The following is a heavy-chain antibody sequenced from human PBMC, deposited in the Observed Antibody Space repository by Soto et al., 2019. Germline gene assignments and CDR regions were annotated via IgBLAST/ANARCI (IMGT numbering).Heavy chain of an antibody. CDR1: GFTFSSYG. CDR2: ISYVGSNK. V-gene: IGHV3-30*18. D-gene: IGHD6-13*01. CDR3: AKDPAAGNWFDP. J-gene: IGHJ5*02. Sequence: QVQLVESGGGVVQPGRSLRLSCAASGFTFSSYGMHWVRQAPGKGLEWVAVISYVGSNKYYADSVKGRFTISRDNSKNTLYLQMNSLRAEDTAVYYCAKDPAAGNWFDPWGQGTLVTVSS.